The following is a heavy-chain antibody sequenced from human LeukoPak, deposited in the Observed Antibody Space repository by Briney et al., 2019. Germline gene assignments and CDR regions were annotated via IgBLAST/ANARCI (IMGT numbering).Heavy chain of an antibody. D-gene: IGHD3-22*01. CDR1: GLTFSSYS. V-gene: IGHV3-48*04. J-gene: IGHJ4*02. Sequence: GGSLRLSYVASGLTFSSYSMNWVRQAPGKGLEWVSYISSSSSTKYYADSVQGRFTISRDNAKNSLYLQMNSLRAEDTAVYYCARALYSYDSSGPSSSGYYFDYWGQGTLVIVSS. CDR3: ARALYSYDSSGPSSSGYYFDY. CDR2: ISSSSSTK.